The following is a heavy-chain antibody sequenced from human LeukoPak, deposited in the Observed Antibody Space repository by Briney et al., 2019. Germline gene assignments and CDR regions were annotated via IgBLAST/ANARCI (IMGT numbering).Heavy chain of an antibody. D-gene: IGHD3-22*01. CDR2: ISYDGSNK. J-gene: IGHJ4*02. CDR3: ASLQWLYNFDY. Sequence: PGGSLRLSCAASGFTFSSYAMHWVRQAPGKGLEWVAVISYDGSNKYYADSVKGRFTISRDNSKNTLYLQMNSLRAEDTAVYYCASLQWLYNFDYWGQGTLVTVSS. CDR1: GFTFSSYA. V-gene: IGHV3-30-3*01.